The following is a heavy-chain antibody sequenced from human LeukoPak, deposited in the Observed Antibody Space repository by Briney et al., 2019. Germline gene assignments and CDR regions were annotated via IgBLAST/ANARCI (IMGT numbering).Heavy chain of an antibody. Sequence: GGSLRLSCAASGFTFSTYAMSWVRQAPGRGLEWVSIIGGSGGNTYYADSVRGRFTISRDNSKNTLYLQMNTLTAEDTAVYYCTSTYPVGSNNAFDIWGQGTMVTVSS. CDR1: GFTFSTYA. CDR2: IGGSGGNT. J-gene: IGHJ3*02. CDR3: TSTYPVGSNNAFDI. D-gene: IGHD1-26*01. V-gene: IGHV3-23*01.